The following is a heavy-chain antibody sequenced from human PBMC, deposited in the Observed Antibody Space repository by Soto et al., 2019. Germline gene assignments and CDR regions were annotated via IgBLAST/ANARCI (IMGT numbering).Heavy chain of an antibody. Sequence: QVQLVQSGPEVKKPGASVKVSCKASGNTFASHGFSWVRQAPGQGLEWMGWISGFNGQTNYAQKFQGRVTLTTDTSTSTAYMELRSLRADDTAGYFCARVDPRGGGVVRDYWGQGTRVPVSS. D-gene: IGHD3-16*01. CDR2: ISGFNGQT. CDR3: ARVDPRGGGVVRDY. CDR1: GNTFASHG. J-gene: IGHJ4*02. V-gene: IGHV1-18*01.